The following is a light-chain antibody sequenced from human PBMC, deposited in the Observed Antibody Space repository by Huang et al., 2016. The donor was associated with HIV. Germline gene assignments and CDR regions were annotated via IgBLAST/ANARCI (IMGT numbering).Light chain of an antibody. V-gene: IGKV3-15*01. Sequence: EIVMTQSPATLSLSPGERATLSCRASQSVNSKLSWYQQKPGQAPRLLIYGASTRATGVPGSFSGSGSGTEFTLTISSLQSEDFAVYYCQQYSKWPPNTFGQGTKLESK. CDR2: GAS. CDR1: QSVNSK. J-gene: IGKJ2*01. CDR3: QQYSKWPPNT.